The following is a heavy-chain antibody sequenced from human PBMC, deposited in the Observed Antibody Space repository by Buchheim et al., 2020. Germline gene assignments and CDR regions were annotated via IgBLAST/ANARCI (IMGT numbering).Heavy chain of an antibody. J-gene: IGHJ4*02. CDR3: ARKDGGNSHFDY. CDR2: INPSGGRT. V-gene: IGHV1-46*01. CDR1: AYSFTSYY. D-gene: IGHD4-23*01. Sequence: QVQLVQSGAEVKKPGASVKFSCKASAYSFTSYYIHWVRQAPGQGLEWMGIINPSGGRTTYAQKFQGRVTMTRDTSASTVYMELSRLRSDDTAVYYCARKDGGNSHFDYWGQGTL.